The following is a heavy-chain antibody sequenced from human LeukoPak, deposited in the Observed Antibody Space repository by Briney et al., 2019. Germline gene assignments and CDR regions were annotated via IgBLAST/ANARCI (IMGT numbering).Heavy chain of an antibody. D-gene: IGHD6-19*01. Sequence: SETLSLTCTVSGGSISSYYWSWIRQPPGKGLEWIGRIYTSGSTNYNPSLKSRVTMSVDTSKNQFSLKLSSVTAADTAVYYCARMTSSGWYGDSGWFDPWGQGTLVTVSS. CDR3: ARMTSSGWYGDSGWFDP. CDR2: IYTSGST. J-gene: IGHJ5*02. V-gene: IGHV4-4*07. CDR1: GGSISSYY.